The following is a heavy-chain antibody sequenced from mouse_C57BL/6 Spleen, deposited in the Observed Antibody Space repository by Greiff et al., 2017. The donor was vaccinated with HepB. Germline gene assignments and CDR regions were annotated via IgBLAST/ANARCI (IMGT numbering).Heavy chain of an antibody. CDR3: ARWGTTVPYAMDY. V-gene: IGHV1-66*01. CDR2: IYPGSGNT. Sequence: VQLKQSGPELVKPGASVKISCKASGYSFTSYYIHWVKQRPGQGLEWIGWIYPGSGNTKYNEKFKGKATLTADTSSSTAYMQLSSLTSEDSAVYYCARWGTTVPYAMDYWGQGTSVTVSS. D-gene: IGHD1-1*01. CDR1: GYSFTSYY. J-gene: IGHJ4*01.